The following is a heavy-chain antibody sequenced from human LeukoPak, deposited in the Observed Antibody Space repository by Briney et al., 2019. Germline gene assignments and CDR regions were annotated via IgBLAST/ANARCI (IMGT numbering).Heavy chain of an antibody. CDR1: GFSFISYG. CDR3: AKLGYYDFWSNYLVFDN. Sequence: PGGSLRLSCAASGFSFISYGMHWVRQAPGKGLEWVGVISDDGRRKDYADSVEGRFTISRDNSKDTLYLQINSLRVEDTAVYFCAKLGYYDFWSNYLVFDNWGQGTLVTVSS. D-gene: IGHD3-3*01. J-gene: IGHJ4*02. CDR2: ISDDGRRK. V-gene: IGHV3-30*18.